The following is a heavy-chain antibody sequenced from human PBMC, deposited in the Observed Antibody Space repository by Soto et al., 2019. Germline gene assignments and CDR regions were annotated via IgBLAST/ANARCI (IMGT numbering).Heavy chain of an antibody. Sequence: VQLVESGGGLVKPGGSLRLSCAASGFTFSSYSMNWVRQAPGKGLEWVSSISSSSSYIYYADSVKGRFTISRDNAKNSLYLQMNSLRAEDTAVYYCAIMSIAARYYGMDVWGQGTTVTVSS. D-gene: IGHD6-6*01. CDR3: AIMSIAARYYGMDV. J-gene: IGHJ6*02. CDR1: GFTFSSYS. CDR2: ISSSSSYI. V-gene: IGHV3-21*01.